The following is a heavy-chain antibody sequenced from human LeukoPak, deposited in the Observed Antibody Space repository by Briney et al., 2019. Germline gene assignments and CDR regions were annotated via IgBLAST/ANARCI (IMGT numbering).Heavy chain of an antibody. CDR3: ASRGAHYYGSGSPGL. D-gene: IGHD3-10*01. CDR2: IYYSGST. V-gene: IGHV4-39*01. Sequence: SETLSLTCTVSGGSISSSSYYWGWIRQPPGKGLEWIGSIYYSGSTYYNPSLKSRVTISVDTSKNQFSLKLSSVTAADTAVYYCASRGAHYYGSGSPGLWGQGTLVTVSS. J-gene: IGHJ4*02. CDR1: GGSISSSSYY.